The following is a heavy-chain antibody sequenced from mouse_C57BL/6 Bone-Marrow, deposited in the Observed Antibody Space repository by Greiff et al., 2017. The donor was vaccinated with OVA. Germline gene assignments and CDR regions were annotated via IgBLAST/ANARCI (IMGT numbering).Heavy chain of an antibody. J-gene: IGHJ2*01. CDR2: IHPNSGST. CDR1: GYTFTSYW. D-gene: IGHD1-1*01. Sequence: QVQLQQPGAELVKPGASVKLSCKASGYTFTSYWMHWVKQRPGQGLEWIGMIHPNSGSTNYNEKFKSKATLTVDKSSSTAYMQLSRLTSEDSAVYFCARSLFITTVVTGVDYWGQGTTLTVSA. CDR3: ARSLFITTVVTGVDY. V-gene: IGHV1-64*01.